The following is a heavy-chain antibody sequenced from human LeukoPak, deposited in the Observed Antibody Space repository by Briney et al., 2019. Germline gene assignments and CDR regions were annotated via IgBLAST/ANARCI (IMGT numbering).Heavy chain of an antibody. Sequence: PSETLSLTCTVSGGSISGYYWSWFRQPPGKGLDWIGYIYHSGRTSYNPSLKSRVPISVDTSTNEFSLKLRFVTAADTAVYDCAGPIYEAVEQWGQGTLVTVSS. CDR3: AGPIYEAVEQ. J-gene: IGHJ4*02. D-gene: IGHD3-3*01. CDR1: GGSISGYY. V-gene: IGHV4-59*08. CDR2: IYHSGRT.